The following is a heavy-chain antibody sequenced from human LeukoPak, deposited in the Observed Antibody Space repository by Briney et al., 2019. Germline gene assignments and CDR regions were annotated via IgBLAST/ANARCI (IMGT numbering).Heavy chain of an antibody. CDR2: ISSSSSYI. CDR3: ARDRFLEWLHPVYYGMDV. D-gene: IGHD3-3*01. CDR1: GFTFSSYS. Sequence: GGSLRLTCAASGFTFSSYSMNWVRQAPGKGLEWVSSISSSSSYIYYADSMKGRFTISRDNAKNSLYLQMNSLRAEDTAVYYCARDRFLEWLHPVYYGMDVWGQGTTVTVSS. J-gene: IGHJ6*02. V-gene: IGHV3-21*01.